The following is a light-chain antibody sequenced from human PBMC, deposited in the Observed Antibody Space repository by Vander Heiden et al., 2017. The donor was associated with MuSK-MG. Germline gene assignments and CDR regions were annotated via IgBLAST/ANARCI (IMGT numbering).Light chain of an antibody. CDR3: QSYDSSLSASV. CDR2: QNA. V-gene: IGLV1-40*01. J-gene: IGLJ1*01. CDR1: NSNIVAGYD. Sequence: QSVLTQPPSVSGAPGQRVTISCTGTNSNIVAGYDVHWYQQVPGKAPKLLMFQNADRPSGVPDRFSGSNSGTSASLAITGLQAEDEADYYCQSYDSSLSASVFGTGTKVTVL.